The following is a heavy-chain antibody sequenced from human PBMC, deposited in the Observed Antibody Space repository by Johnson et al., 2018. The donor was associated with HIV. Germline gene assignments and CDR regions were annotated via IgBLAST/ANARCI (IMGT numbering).Heavy chain of an antibody. CDR2: IKSKTDGGTT. D-gene: IGHD2-2*01. Sequence: VQLVESGGGLIQPGGSLRLSCAASGFTFDDYGMSWVRQAPGKGLEWVGRIKSKTDGGTTDYAAPVKGRFTISRDDSKNTLYLQMNSLRGDDTAVYYCARPAIVVLPAGAFDIWGPGTMVTVSS. J-gene: IGHJ3*02. V-gene: IGHV3-15*01. CDR1: GFTFDDYG. CDR3: ARPAIVVLPAGAFDI.